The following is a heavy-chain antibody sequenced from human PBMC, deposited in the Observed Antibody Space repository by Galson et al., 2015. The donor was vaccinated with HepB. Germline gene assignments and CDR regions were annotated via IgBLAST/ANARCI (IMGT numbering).Heavy chain of an antibody. CDR1: GFTFSDYY. J-gene: IGHJ4*02. CDR2: ISSSSSYT. Sequence: LRLSCAASGFTFSDYYMSWIRQAPGKGLEWVSYISSSSSYTNYADSVKGRFTISRDNAKNSLYLQMNSLRAEDTAVYYCARAGHYYDSSGYYYPPYFDYWGQGTLVTVSS. D-gene: IGHD3-22*01. CDR3: ARAGHYYDSSGYYYPPYFDY. V-gene: IGHV3-11*06.